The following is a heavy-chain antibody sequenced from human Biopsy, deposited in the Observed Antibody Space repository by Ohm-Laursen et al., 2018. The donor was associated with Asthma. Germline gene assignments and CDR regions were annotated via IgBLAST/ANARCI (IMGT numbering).Heavy chain of an antibody. CDR1: GFTFSSYA. D-gene: IGHD1-26*01. J-gene: IGHJ4*02. CDR3: ARDAWELQKPYAYYFDY. CDR2: ISSNGGST. Sequence: SLRFSCAASGFTFSSYAMHWVRQAPGKGLEYVSAISSNGGSTYYADSVKGRFTISRDNSKNTLYLQMNSLRAEDTAVYYCARDAWELQKPYAYYFDYWGQGTLVAVSS. V-gene: IGHV3-64*04.